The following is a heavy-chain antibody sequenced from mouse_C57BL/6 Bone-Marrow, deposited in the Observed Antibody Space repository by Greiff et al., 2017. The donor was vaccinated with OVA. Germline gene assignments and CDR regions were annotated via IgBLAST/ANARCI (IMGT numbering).Heavy chain of an antibody. V-gene: IGHV1-74*01. Sequence: QVQLQQPGAELVKPGASVKVSCKASGYTFTSYWMHWVKQRPGQGLEWIGRIHPSDSDTNYNQKFKGKATLTVDKSSSTAYMQLSSLTSEDSAVYYCAITIYYYGSSLYYFDDWGQGTTLTVSS. CDR1: GYTFTSYW. CDR2: IHPSDSDT. D-gene: IGHD1-1*01. CDR3: AITIYYYGSSLYYFDD. J-gene: IGHJ2*01.